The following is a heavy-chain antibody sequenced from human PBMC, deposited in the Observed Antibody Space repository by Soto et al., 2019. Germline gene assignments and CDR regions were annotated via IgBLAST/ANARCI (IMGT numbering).Heavy chain of an antibody. Sequence: QVRLAQSGAEVKKPGASVKVSCQASGYIFTANFINWVRQAPGQGLAWMGRLNPNTGDAEYAQEFQGRFTMTRDTCISKAYVEVTSLTSDDTAVYYRERVFLEHSSSYWSDSWVQGTLVTVSS. J-gene: IGHJ4*02. V-gene: IGHV1-2*06. D-gene: IGHD3-22*01. CDR1: GYIFTANF. CDR3: ERVFLEHSSSYWSDS. CDR2: LNPNTGDA.